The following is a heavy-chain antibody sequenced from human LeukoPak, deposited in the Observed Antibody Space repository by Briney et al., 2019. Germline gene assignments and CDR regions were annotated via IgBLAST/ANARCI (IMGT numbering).Heavy chain of an antibody. Sequence: GASVKVSCKTSGYTSTRYGISWVRQAPGQGLEWMGWISGNNGNVKYAQKFQDRVTITTDTSTNIAYMEMRRLRSADTAVYYCARDCSGGSCYDGVDYWGRGTLVTVS. CDR1: GYTSTRYG. D-gene: IGHD2-15*01. CDR2: ISGNNGNV. J-gene: IGHJ4*02. V-gene: IGHV1-18*01. CDR3: ARDCSGGSCYDGVDY.